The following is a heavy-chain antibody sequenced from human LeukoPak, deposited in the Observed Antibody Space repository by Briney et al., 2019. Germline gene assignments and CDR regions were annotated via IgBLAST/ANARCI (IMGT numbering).Heavy chain of an antibody. CDR2: IYYSGST. CDR3: ARVSGYNHSYGMAV. J-gene: IGHJ6*02. D-gene: IGHD3-9*01. V-gene: IGHV4-31*03. Sequence: PSETLSLTCTVSGGSISSGGYYWSWIRQHPGKGLEWIGYIYYSGSTYYHPSLKSRVTISVDTSKNPFSLKLCSVTAADTAVYYCARVSGYNHSYGMAVWGQGTTATVSS. CDR1: GGSISSGGYY.